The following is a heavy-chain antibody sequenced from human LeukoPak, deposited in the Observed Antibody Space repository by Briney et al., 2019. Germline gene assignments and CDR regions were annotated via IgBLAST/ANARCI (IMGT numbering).Heavy chain of an antibody. D-gene: IGHD1-1*01. J-gene: IGHJ6*03. CDR2: IYYSGST. Sequence: SETLSLTCTVSGGSISSSSYYWGWIRQPPGKGLEWIGSIYYSGSTYYNPSLKSRVTISVDTSKNQFSLKLSSVTAADTAVYYCARGATGTLYYYYYYMDVWGKGTTVTISS. V-gene: IGHV4-39*07. CDR3: ARGATGTLYYYYYYMDV. CDR1: GGSISSSSYY.